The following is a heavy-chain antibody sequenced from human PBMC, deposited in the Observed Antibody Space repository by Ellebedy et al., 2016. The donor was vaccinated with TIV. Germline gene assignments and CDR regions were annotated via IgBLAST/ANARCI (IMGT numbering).Heavy chain of an antibody. V-gene: IGHV3-15*01. D-gene: IGHD3-9*01. J-gene: IGHJ3*02. CDR2: IKSKTDGGTT. CDR1: GFTFSNAW. CDR3: TTGYYDILTGWGRRAFDI. Sequence: GASLKISXAASGFTFSNAWMSWVRQAPGKGLEWVGRIKSKTDGGTTDYAAPVKGRFTISRDDSKNTLYLQMNSLKTEDTAVYYCTTGYYDILTGWGRRAFDIWGQGTMVTVSS.